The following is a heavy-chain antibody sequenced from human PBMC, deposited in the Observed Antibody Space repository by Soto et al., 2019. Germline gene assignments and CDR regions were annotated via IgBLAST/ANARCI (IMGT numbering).Heavy chain of an antibody. CDR2: IFSSGTT. CDR3: ARVPSPFDYYYAMEV. Sequence: SETLSLTCTVSGDSISSGNKYWSWIRQPPGKGLEWIGYIFSSGTTYYNPSLKSRLTMSLDASQNQFSLKLNSLTDADTAVYFCARVPSPFDYYYAMEVWGQGTTVTVSS. V-gene: IGHV4-30-4*01. CDR1: GDSISSGNKY. J-gene: IGHJ6*02. D-gene: IGHD3-16*01.